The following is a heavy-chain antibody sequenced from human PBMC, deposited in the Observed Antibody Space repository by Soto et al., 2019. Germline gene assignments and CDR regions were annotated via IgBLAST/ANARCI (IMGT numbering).Heavy chain of an antibody. Sequence: PSETLSLTCTVSGGSISSSSYYWGWIRHPPGKGLEWIGSIYYSGSTYYNPSLKSRVTISVDTSKNQFSLKLSSVTAADTAVYYCARHINSGSYSYYYYGMDVWGQGTTVTVSS. CDR3: ARHINSGSYSYYYYGMDV. V-gene: IGHV4-39*01. D-gene: IGHD1-26*01. CDR1: GGSISSSSYY. CDR2: IYYSGST. J-gene: IGHJ6*02.